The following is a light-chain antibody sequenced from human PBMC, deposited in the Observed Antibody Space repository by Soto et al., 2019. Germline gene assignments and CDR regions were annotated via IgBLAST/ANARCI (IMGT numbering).Light chain of an antibody. J-gene: IGKJ2*01. CDR1: QAINNN. Sequence: DIPLTQSPSSLSASVTDRVTITCRASQAINNNLNWYQQKLGKAPELLIYRASTLQSGVPSRFSGSGSGTDFTLTISSLEHEDFGTYYCQQSYSPPYTFGQGTKVEIK. CDR2: RAS. V-gene: IGKV1-39*01. CDR3: QQSYSPPYT.